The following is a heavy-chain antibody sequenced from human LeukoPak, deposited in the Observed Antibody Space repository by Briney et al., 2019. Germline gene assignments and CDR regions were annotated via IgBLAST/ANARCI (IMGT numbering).Heavy chain of an antibody. CDR2: ISGSGGST. J-gene: IGHJ3*02. Sequence: PGGSLRLSCAASGFTFSSYAMSWVRQAPGKGLEWVSAISGSGGSTYYADSVKGRFTISRDNSKNTLYLQMNSLRAEDTAVYYCVRDSKEATIWSGHDAFDIWGQGTMVTVSS. CDR3: VRDSKEATIWSGHDAFDI. CDR1: GFTFSSYA. D-gene: IGHD5-12*01. V-gene: IGHV3-23*01.